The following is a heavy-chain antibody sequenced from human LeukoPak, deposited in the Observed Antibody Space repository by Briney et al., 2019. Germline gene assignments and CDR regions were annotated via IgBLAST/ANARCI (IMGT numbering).Heavy chain of an antibody. Sequence: PGGSLRLSCAASGFTFSASPMHWVRQASGKGLEWVGRITGTHATAYSATVKGSFTISRDDSKYTTYLQMNSLETEDTAVYYCTREGCGATSCYTNDYWGQGTLVTVSS. V-gene: IGHV3-73*01. CDR2: ITGTHAT. CDR1: GFTFSASP. CDR3: TREGCGATSCYTNDY. D-gene: IGHD2-2*02. J-gene: IGHJ4*02.